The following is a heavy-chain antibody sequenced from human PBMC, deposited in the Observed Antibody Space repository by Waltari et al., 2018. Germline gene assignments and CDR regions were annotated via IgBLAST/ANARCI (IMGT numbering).Heavy chain of an antibody. D-gene: IGHD3-16*02. V-gene: IGHV4-39*07. CDR3: AKVWKNYRTDY. CDR1: SGAIRSRGYY. CDR2: IYYSGNT. J-gene: IGHJ4*02. Sequence: QLQLQEAGPGLVKPSETRSLTCTVYSGAIRSRGYYWGWIRQPPGKGLAWMGSIYYSGNTYYNPSLKNRVTISVDTSKNQFSLKVTSVTAADTAVYYCAKVWKNYRTDYWGQGTLVTVSS.